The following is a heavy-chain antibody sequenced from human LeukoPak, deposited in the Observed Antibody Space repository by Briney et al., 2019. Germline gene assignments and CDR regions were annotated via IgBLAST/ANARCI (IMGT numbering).Heavy chain of an antibody. CDR2: TTSTSSYV. V-gene: IGHV3-21*01. CDR1: GFTFSTYN. D-gene: IGHD6-13*01. J-gene: IGHJ4*02. Sequence: GGSLRLSCEASGFTFSTYNMNWVRQAPGKRLEWVSSTTSTSSYVFYADSVKGRFTISRDNAKNSLYLRINSLRAEDTAVYYCARDGYSSSWPYYFDYWGQGTLVTVSS. CDR3: ARDGYSSSWPYYFDY.